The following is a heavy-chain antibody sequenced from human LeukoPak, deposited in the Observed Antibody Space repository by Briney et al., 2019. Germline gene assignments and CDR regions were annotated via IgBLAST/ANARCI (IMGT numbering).Heavy chain of an antibody. Sequence: GGSLRLSCAASGLTPSSYAMSWVRQAPGKGLEWVSAISGSGGSTYYADSVKGRFTVSRDNSKNTLYLQMNSLRAEDAAVYYCATHWVHSGDFDYWAREPWSPSPQ. V-gene: IGHV3-23*01. CDR1: GLTPSSYA. J-gene: IGHJ4*02. D-gene: IGHD7-27*01. CDR2: ISGSGGST. CDR3: ATHWVHSGDFDY.